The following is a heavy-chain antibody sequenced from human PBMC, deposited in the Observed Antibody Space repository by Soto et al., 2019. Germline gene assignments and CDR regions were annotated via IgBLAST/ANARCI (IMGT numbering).Heavy chain of an antibody. Sequence: EVDLVESGGGLAQPGRSLRLSCVASGFTFDDHGMHWVRQIPGRGLEWVSGISWNSGSIGYAESVKGRFTIFRDNAKKSLYLEMNSLRQEDTALYYYVRDTSSGWHLKDQWGQGVQVSVSS. CDR2: ISWNSGSI. J-gene: IGHJ4*02. CDR1: GFTFDDHG. V-gene: IGHV3-9*01. CDR3: VRDTSSGWHLKDQ. D-gene: IGHD3-9*01.